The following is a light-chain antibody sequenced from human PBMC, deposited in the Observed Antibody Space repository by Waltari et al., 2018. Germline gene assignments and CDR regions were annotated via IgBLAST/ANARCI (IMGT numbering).Light chain of an antibody. V-gene: IGKV3-15*01. Sequence: EIVVTQSPATLSVSPGERATLSYRASQSVGSNVAWYQQKPGQAPRLLTYGASTRATGIPARFSGSGSGTEFTLTISSLQSEDFAVYYCQRYSNWPPEYTFGQGTKLEIK. CDR1: QSVGSN. CDR2: GAS. CDR3: QRYSNWPPEYT. J-gene: IGKJ2*01.